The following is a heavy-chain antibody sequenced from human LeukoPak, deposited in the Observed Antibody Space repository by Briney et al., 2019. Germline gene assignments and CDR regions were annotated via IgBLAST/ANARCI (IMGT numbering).Heavy chain of an antibody. CDR3: ARDFGYCGSTSCQTFEC. CDR1: GYTFTGYY. V-gene: IGHV1-2*02. Sequence: ASVKVSCKASGYTFTGYYLHWVRQAPGQGLEWMGWINPNSGGTNYAQKFQGRVTMTRDTSINTAYMELSRLRSDDTAVYYCARDFGYCGSTSCQTFECWCQGTLVTVSS. CDR2: INPNSGGT. J-gene: IGHJ4*02. D-gene: IGHD2-2*03.